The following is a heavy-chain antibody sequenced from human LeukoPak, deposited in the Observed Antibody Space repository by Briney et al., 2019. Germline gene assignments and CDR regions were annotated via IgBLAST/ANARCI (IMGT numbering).Heavy chain of an antibody. J-gene: IGHJ3*02. CDR1: GFTCHDYA. CDR2: ITWNSGSV. CDR3: AKGMGVASLIVDALDM. D-gene: IGHD1-26*01. V-gene: IGHV3-9*03. Sequence: SGGSLRLSCAVPGFTCHDYAMHWVRQVPGKGLEWVSGITWNSGSVLYADSVRGRFTISRDNAKNSLYLQMNSLRPEDMAFYYCAKGMGVASLIVDALDMWGQGTMVTV.